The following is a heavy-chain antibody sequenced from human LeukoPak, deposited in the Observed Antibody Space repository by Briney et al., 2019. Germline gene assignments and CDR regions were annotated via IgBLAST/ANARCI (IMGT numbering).Heavy chain of an antibody. J-gene: IGHJ4*02. Sequence: TSVKVSCKAAGYTFTGYYMHWVRQAPGQGLELMGWINPNSGGTNYAQKFQGKVTMTRDTSISKAYMELSMLRSGDTAVYYCARALVYYDSSGYYGYWGQGTLVTVSS. CDR2: INPNSGGT. D-gene: IGHD3-22*01. CDR3: ARALVYYDSSGYYGY. CDR1: GYTFTGYY. V-gene: IGHV1-2*02.